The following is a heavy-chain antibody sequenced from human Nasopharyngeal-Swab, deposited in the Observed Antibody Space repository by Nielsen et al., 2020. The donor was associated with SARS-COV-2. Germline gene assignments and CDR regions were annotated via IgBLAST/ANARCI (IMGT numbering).Heavy chain of an antibody. J-gene: IGHJ6*02. V-gene: IGHV1-18*01. D-gene: IGHD1-26*01. CDR2: ISAYNGNT. Sequence: WVRQAPGQGLEWMGWISAYNGNTNYAQKLQGRVTMTTDTSTSTAYMELRSLRSDDTAVYYCARDSKVGATAPYYGMDVWGQGTTVTVSS. CDR3: ARDSKVGATAPYYGMDV.